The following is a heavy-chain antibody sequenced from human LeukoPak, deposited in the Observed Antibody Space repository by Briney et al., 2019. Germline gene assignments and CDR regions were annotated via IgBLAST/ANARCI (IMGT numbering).Heavy chain of an antibody. CDR1: GFILSDYN. V-gene: IGHV4-39*01. J-gene: IGHJ4*02. Sequence: PGRSLRLSCAASGFILSDYNMHWVRQAPGKGLEWIGSIYYSGSTYYNPSLKSRVTISVDTSKNQFSLKLSSVTGADTAVYYCARLSCSGGSCYGPYDYWGQGTLVTVSS. CDR3: ARLSCSGGSCYGPYDY. CDR2: IYYSGST. D-gene: IGHD2-15*01.